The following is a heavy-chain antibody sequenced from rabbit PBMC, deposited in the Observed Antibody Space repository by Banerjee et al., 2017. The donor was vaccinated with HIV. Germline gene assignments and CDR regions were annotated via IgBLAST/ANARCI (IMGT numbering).Heavy chain of an antibody. CDR2: IKNDDSGRI. Sequence: QSLEESGGDLVKPGGTLTLTCTASGIDFSSYYYMCWVRQAPGKGLEWIACIKNDDSGRIYYASWAKGRFTISKTSSTTVTLQMPSLTAADTATYFCARGAYVGSGDGGNYFNLWGQGTLVTVS. V-gene: IGHV1S40*01. CDR3: ARGAYVGSGDGGNYFNL. CDR1: GIDFSSYYY. J-gene: IGHJ4*01. D-gene: IGHD4-2*01.